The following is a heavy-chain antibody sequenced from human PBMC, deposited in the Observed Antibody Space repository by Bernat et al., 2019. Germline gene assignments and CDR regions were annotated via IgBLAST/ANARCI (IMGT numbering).Heavy chain of an antibody. CDR1: GYTFTSYG. D-gene: IGHD3-9*01. CDR2: ISAYNGNT. V-gene: IGHV1-18*01. CDR3: ARGERDFDWLFGRDAFDI. Sequence: QVQLVQSGAEVKKPGASVKVSCKASGYTFTSYGISWVRQAPGQGLEWMGWISAYNGNTNYAQKLQGRVTMTTDTSTSTAYMELRSLRSDDTAVYYCARGERDFDWLFGRDAFDIWGQGTMVTVSS. J-gene: IGHJ3*02.